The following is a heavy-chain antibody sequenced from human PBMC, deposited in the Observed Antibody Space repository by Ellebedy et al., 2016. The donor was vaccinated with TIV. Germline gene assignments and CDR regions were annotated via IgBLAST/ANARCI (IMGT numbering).Heavy chain of an antibody. CDR3: AKDFYHGGNGGLGY. D-gene: IGHD4-23*01. Sequence: GGSLRLSCAASGFTVSSNYMSWVRQAPGKGLEWVAVISYDGSNKYYADSVKGRFTISRDNSKNTLYLQMNSLRAEDTAVYYCAKDFYHGGNGGLGYWGQGTLVTVSS. V-gene: IGHV3-30*18. CDR1: GFTVSSNY. J-gene: IGHJ4*02. CDR2: ISYDGSNK.